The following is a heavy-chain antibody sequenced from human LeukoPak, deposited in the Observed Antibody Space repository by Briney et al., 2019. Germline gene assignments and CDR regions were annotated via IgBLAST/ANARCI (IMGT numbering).Heavy chain of an antibody. CDR2: ISASGGST. CDR3: AKVMKGSERLTMVRGVIIKTAGLYYMDV. J-gene: IGHJ6*03. D-gene: IGHD3-10*01. Sequence: GGSLRLSCAASGFTLSSYAMSWVRQAPGKGLEWVSSISASGGSTNYADSVKGRFTISRGNSKNTVYLQMNSLRAEDTAVYYCAKVMKGSERLTMVRGVIIKTAGLYYMDVWGKGTMVTVSS. CDR1: GFTLSSYA. V-gene: IGHV3-23*01.